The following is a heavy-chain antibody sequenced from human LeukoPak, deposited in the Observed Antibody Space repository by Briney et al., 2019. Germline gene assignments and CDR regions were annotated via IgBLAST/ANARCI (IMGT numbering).Heavy chain of an antibody. CDR3: AMSSGWGFDNWFDP. Sequence: SVKVSCKASGGTFSSYAISWVRQAPGQGLEWMGGIIPIFGTANYAQKFQGRVTNTADKSTSTAYMELSSLRSEDTAVYYCAMSSGWGFDNWFDPWGQGTLVTVSS. D-gene: IGHD6-19*01. CDR1: GGTFSSYA. J-gene: IGHJ5*02. V-gene: IGHV1-69*06. CDR2: IIPIFGTA.